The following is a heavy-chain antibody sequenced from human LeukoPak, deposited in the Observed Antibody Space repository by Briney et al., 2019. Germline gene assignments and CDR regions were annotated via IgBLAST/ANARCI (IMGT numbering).Heavy chain of an antibody. Sequence: GGSLRLSCAASGFTFDDYGMSWVPHAPGKGLEWVSGINWNGGSTGYADSVKGRFTISRDNAKNSLYLQMNSLRAEDTALYHCARGSSDSSGYYLDYWGQGTLVTVSS. J-gene: IGHJ4*02. CDR3: ARGSSDSSGYYLDY. V-gene: IGHV3-20*01. D-gene: IGHD3-22*01. CDR1: GFTFDDYG. CDR2: INWNGGST.